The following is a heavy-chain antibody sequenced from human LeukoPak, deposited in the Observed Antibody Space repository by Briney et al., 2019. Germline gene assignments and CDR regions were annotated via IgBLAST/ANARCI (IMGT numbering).Heavy chain of an antibody. Sequence: LTGGSLRLSCVDSGFTFSSYDMSWVRQIPGKGLEWVSAISASGGSTYYADSVKGRFTISRDNSKSTLYLQMSSLRAEDTAIFYCARDLNRNRFDPWGQGTLVTVSS. J-gene: IGHJ5*02. V-gene: IGHV3-23*01. D-gene: IGHD1-14*01. CDR3: ARDLNRNRFDP. CDR2: ISASGGST. CDR1: GFTFSSYD.